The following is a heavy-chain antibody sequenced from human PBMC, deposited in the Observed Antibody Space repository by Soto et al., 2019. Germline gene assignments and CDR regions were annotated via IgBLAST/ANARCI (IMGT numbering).Heavy chain of an antibody. V-gene: IGHV1-2*02. D-gene: IGHD4-4*01. Sequence: QVQLEQSGAEVKKPGASVVVSCKASGYTFTGYYMHWVRQAPGQGLEWMGWINPNSGGTKYAQKFQGRVDMTRDTSISTAYMELSRLTYDDTAVYYCARRGVNSRSMDVWGQGTTVTVSS. CDR2: INPNSGGT. CDR3: ARRGVNSRSMDV. J-gene: IGHJ6*02. CDR1: GYTFTGYY.